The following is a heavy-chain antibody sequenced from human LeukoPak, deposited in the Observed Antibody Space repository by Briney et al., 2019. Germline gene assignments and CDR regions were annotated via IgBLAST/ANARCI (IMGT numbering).Heavy chain of an antibody. V-gene: IGHV3-66*01. CDR3: ARGYGDHVGPFYFQH. J-gene: IGHJ1*01. CDR1: GLTASTIY. Sequence: PGGSLRLSCPASGLTASTIYMTWVRQPPGKGLEWAPIIYSGGNTYYADSVKGRFTISRDNSKNTLYLQMNSLSVEDTAVYYCARGYGDHVGPFYFQHWGQGTLVTVSS. D-gene: IGHD4-17*01. CDR2: IYSGGNT.